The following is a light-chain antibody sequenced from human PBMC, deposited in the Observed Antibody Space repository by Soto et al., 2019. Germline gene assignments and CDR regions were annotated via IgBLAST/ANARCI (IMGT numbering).Light chain of an antibody. CDR1: QSVSSN. CDR3: QQYGSSPLT. J-gene: IGKJ4*01. CDR2: GAS. Sequence: EIVMTQSPATLSVSPGERATLSCRASQSVSSNLAWYQQKPGQAPRLLIYGASSRATGIPDRFSGSGSGTDFTLTISRLEPEDFAVYYCQQYGSSPLTFGGGTKWIS. V-gene: IGKV3-20*01.